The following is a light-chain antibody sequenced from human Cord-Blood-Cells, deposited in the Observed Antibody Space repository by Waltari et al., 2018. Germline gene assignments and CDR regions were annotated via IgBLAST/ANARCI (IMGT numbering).Light chain of an antibody. V-gene: IGKV3-15*01. J-gene: IGKJ1*01. CDR1: QSVSSN. CDR2: GAS. Sequence: EIVMTQSPATLSVSPGERATLSCRASQSVSSNLAWYQQKPGQAPGLLIYGASTRATGIPARFSGSGSGTEFTLTISSLQSEDFAVYYCQQYNNWTGWTFGQGTKVEIK. CDR3: QQYNNWTGWT.